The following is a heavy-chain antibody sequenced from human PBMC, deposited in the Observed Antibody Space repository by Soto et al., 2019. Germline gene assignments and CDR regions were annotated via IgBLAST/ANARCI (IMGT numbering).Heavy chain of an antibody. D-gene: IGHD4-4*01. J-gene: IGHJ5*01. CDR3: AKGKFYSDNSCFDS. V-gene: IGHV3-23*01. CDR2: ISSEGGST. Sequence: GESLKISCAASGFTFSSYSMNWVRQAPGKGLEWVSHISSEGGSTYYADSVEGRFTVSRDNSKNTLYLLMNSLRAEDTALYYCAKGKFYSDNSCFDSWGQGTLVTVSS. CDR1: GFTFSSYS.